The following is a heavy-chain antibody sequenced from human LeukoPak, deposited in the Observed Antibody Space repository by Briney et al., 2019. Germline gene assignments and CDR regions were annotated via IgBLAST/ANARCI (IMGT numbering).Heavy chain of an antibody. V-gene: IGHV1-58*02. J-gene: IGHJ3*02. CDR2: IVVGSGNT. CDR3: AAERGSGATNLDTFDI. D-gene: IGHD1-26*01. Sequence: ASVKVSCKASGFTLTSSAMQWVRQARGQRLEWIGWIVVGSGNTNYAQKFQERVTITRDMSTSTAYMELSSLRSEDTAVYYCAAERGSGATNLDTFDIWGQGTMVTVSS. CDR1: GFTLTSSA.